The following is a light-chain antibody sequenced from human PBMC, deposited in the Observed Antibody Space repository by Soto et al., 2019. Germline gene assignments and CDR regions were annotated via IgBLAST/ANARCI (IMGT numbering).Light chain of an antibody. V-gene: IGLV2-14*01. CDR3: SSYTSTSNVYL. J-gene: IGLJ1*01. CDR2: DVT. CDR1: SSDIGDYTY. Sequence: QSVLTQPASVSGAPGQSITISCTGTSSDIGDYTYVSWYQQRPGKAPKLIIFDVTNRLSAVSNRFSGSKSGNTASLTISGLQAEDEADYHCSSYTSTSNVYLFGTGTKVTVL.